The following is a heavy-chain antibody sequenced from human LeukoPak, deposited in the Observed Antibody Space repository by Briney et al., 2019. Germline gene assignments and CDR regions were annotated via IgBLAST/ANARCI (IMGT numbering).Heavy chain of an antibody. J-gene: IGHJ4*02. D-gene: IGHD5-18*01. Sequence: PGGSLRLSCAASGFTFSSYSMNWVRQAPGKGLEWVSSISSSSSYIYYADSVKGRFTISRDNSKNTLYLQMNSLRAEDTAVYYCAKIYWVQLWSDYWGQGTLVTVSS. CDR3: AKIYWVQLWSDY. CDR2: ISSSSSYI. V-gene: IGHV3-21*04. CDR1: GFTFSSYS.